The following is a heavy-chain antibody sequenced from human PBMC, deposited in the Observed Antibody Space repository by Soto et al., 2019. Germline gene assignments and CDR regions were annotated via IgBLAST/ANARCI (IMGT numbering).Heavy chain of an antibody. CDR3: VKESGSRVAGYFQH. J-gene: IGHJ1*01. CDR2: IRSKANSYAT. Sequence: PGGSLRLSCAASGFTFSGSAMHWVRQASGKGLEWVGRIRSKANSYATAYAASVKGRFTISRDDSKNTVFLQMSSLRPEDTAVYYCVKESGSRVAGYFQHWGPGTLVTVSS. V-gene: IGHV3-73*01. D-gene: IGHD1-26*01. CDR1: GFTFSGSA.